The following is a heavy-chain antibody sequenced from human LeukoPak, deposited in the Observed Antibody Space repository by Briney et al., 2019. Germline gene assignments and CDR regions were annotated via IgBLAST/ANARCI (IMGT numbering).Heavy chain of an antibody. CDR2: IYTSGST. CDR1: GGSISSYY. CDR3: ARAVGGIFGVEPYYFDY. V-gene: IGHV4-4*07. Sequence: SQTLSLTCAVSGGSISSYYWSWIRQPAGKGLEWIGRIYTSGSTNYNPSLKSRVTMSVDTSKNQFSLKLSSVTAADTAVYYCARAVGGIFGVEPYYFDYWGQGTLVAVSS. J-gene: IGHJ4*02. D-gene: IGHD3-3*01.